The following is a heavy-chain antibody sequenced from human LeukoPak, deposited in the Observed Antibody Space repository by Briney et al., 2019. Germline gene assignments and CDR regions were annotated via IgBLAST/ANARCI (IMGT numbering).Heavy chain of an antibody. J-gene: IGHJ4*02. Sequence: SGTLSLTCAVSGGSISSSNWWSWVRQPPGKGLEWIGEIYHSGSTNYNPSLKSRVTISVDKSKNQFSLKLSSVTAADTAVYYCARDRAFGQQLGMRGGVFDYWGQGTPVTVSS. CDR1: GGSISSSNW. V-gene: IGHV4-4*02. CDR2: IYHSGST. D-gene: IGHD6-13*01. CDR3: ARDRAFGQQLGMRGGVFDY.